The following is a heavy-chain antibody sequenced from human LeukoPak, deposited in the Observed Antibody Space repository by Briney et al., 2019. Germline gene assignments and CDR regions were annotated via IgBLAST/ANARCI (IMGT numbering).Heavy chain of an antibody. Sequence: GGSLRLSCAASGFTFSSYWMHWVRQAPGKGLEWVANIKDDGSESYYVDSVKGRFTISRDNAKNSLYLQMTSLRDEDTAVYYCARTIRGYWGQGTLVTVSS. J-gene: IGHJ4*02. D-gene: IGHD4/OR15-4a*01. CDR3: ARTIRGY. CDR1: GFTFSSYW. CDR2: IKDDGSES. V-gene: IGHV3-7*01.